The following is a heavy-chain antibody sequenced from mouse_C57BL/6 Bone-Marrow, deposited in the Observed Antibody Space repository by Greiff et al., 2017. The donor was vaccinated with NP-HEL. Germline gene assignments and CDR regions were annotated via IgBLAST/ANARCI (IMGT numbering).Heavy chain of an antibody. V-gene: IGHV5-12*01. Sequence: EVKLMESGGGLVQPGGSLKLSCAASGFTFSDYYMYWVRQTPEKRLEWVAYISNGGGSTYYPDTVKGRFTIARDNAKNTLYLQMSRLKSEDTSMYYCARPKGKDYAMDYWGQGTSVTVSS. CDR2: ISNGGGST. CDR3: ARPKGKDYAMDY. J-gene: IGHJ4*01. CDR1: GFTFSDYY.